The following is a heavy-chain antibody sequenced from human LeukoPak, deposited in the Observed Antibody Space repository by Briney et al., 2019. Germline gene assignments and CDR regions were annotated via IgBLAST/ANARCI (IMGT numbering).Heavy chain of an antibody. J-gene: IGHJ3*02. V-gene: IGHV3-23*01. CDR2: ISGDGGST. CDR1: GFTFSNYA. CDR3: AKDRAAVATGDAFDI. D-gene: IGHD5-12*01. Sequence: GGSLRLSCAASGFTFSNYAMSWVRQAPGKGLEWVSVISGDGGSTNYADSVKGRYTISRDKSKSTLYLQLNSLRVEDAAVYYCAKDRAAVATGDAFDIWGQGTMVTVSS.